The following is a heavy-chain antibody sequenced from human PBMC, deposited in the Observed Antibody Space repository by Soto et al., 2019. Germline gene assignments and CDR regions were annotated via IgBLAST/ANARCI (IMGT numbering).Heavy chain of an antibody. J-gene: IGHJ4*02. D-gene: IGHD5-18*01. Sequence: QVQLVQSGAEVKKPGSSVKVSCKASGGTFSSYTISWVRQAPGQGLEWMGRIIPILGIANYAQKFQGRVTIPADKSTSTAYMELSSLRSEDKAVYYCARRDGSSYGLSDFPDYWGQGTLVTVSS. V-gene: IGHV1-69*02. CDR3: ARRDGSSYGLSDFPDY. CDR1: GGTFSSYT. CDR2: IIPILGIA.